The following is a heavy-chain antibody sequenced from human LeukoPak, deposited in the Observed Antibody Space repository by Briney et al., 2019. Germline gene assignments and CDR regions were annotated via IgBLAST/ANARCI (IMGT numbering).Heavy chain of an antibody. CDR1: GGTFSSYA. D-gene: IGHD5-24*01. CDR3: AARRDGYNYFDY. J-gene: IGHJ4*02. V-gene: IGHV1-69*05. CDR2: ITPIFGTA. Sequence: ASVKVSCKASGGTFSSYAISWVRQAPGQGLEWMGGITPIFGTANYAQKFQGRVTITTDESTSTAYMELSSLRSEDTAVYYCAARRDGYNYFDYWGQGALVTVSS.